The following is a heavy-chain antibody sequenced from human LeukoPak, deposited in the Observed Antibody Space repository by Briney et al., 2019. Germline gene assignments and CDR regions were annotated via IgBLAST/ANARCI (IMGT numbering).Heavy chain of an antibody. CDR2: MNPNSGNA. Sequence: ASVKVSCKASGYTFTNYDINWVRQATGQGLEWMGRMNPNSGNADYAQKFQGRVSMTRDTSMSTAYMELNNLRSEDTAVYYCARVPGDDFWRGFRSDAFDIWGQGTMVTVLS. D-gene: IGHD3-3*01. CDR1: GYTFTNYD. CDR3: ARVPGDDFWRGFRSDAFDI. J-gene: IGHJ3*02. V-gene: IGHV1-8*01.